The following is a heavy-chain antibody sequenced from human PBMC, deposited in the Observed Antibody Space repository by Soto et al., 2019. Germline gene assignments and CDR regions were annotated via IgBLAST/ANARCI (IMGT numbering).Heavy chain of an antibody. J-gene: IGHJ6*03. CDR3: AHRREIRGYYYMDV. Sequence: PTLVNPPQTLTLTCTCSGFSLSTSGVSVGWIRQPPGKALEWLALIYWDDDKQYSPSLKSRLTITKDTTKNQVVLIMTNMDPVDTATYYCAHRREIRGYYYMDVWGKGTTVTVSS. CDR2: IYWDDDK. V-gene: IGHV2-5*02. D-gene: IGHD3-10*01. CDR1: GFSLSTSGVS.